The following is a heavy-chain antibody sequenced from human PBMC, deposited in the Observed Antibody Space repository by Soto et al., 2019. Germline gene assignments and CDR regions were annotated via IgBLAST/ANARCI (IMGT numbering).Heavy chain of an antibody. V-gene: IGHV4-39*01. D-gene: IGHD1-26*01. J-gene: IGHJ4*02. CDR3: ARHGSSNIDY. Sequence: QLQLQESGPGLVKPSETLSLTCTVSGGSISSSSYYWGWIRQPPGKGLEWIGSIYYSGSTYYNPSLNSRVTISVDTSKNQFSLKLSSVTAADTAVYYCARHGSSNIDYWGQGTLVTVSS. CDR1: GGSISSSSYY. CDR2: IYYSGST.